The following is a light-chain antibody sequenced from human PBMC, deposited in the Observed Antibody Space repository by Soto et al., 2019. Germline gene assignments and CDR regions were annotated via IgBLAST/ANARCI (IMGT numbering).Light chain of an antibody. CDR3: QQYNSYSWT. V-gene: IGKV1-5*01. CDR2: DAS. Sequence: DIQMTQSPSTLSASVGDRVTITCRASQSISSWLAWYQQKPGKAPKLLIYDASSLESGVPSRFSGSGSGTEFTLTISSLQADDFATYYCQQYNSYSWTFGQGTKVEIK. J-gene: IGKJ1*01. CDR1: QSISSW.